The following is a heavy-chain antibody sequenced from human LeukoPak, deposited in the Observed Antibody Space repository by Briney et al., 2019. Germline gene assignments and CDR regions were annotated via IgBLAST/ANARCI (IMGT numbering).Heavy chain of an antibody. CDR2: ITYDGYYK. D-gene: IGHD3-10*01. Sequence: GGSLRLSCAASGLTFTSYGMHWVRQAPGKGLEWLALITYDGYYKYYSDSVKGRFTISSDTSKNTLYLQMNSLRDEDTAVYYCARDLSPVVRASPMGYWGQGTLVTVSS. V-gene: IGHV3-30*03. J-gene: IGHJ4*01. CDR3: ARDLSPVVRASPMGY. CDR1: GLTFTSYG.